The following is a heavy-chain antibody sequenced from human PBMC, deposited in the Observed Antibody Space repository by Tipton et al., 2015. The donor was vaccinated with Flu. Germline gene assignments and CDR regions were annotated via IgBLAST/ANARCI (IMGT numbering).Heavy chain of an antibody. CDR2: LYDSGIT. D-gene: IGHD3-16*01. CDR1: GGSIGSSTYY. CDR3: ARSSSAYDYVWGGSYYFDF. Sequence: TLSLTCTVFGGSIGSSTYYWGWIRQPPGKGLEWIGSLYDSGITYYNPSLKSRVTIYLDTSKNQFSLKLISVTAADTAVYYCARSSSAYDYVWGGSYYFDFWGQGTLVTVSS. J-gene: IGHJ4*02. V-gene: IGHV4-39*01.